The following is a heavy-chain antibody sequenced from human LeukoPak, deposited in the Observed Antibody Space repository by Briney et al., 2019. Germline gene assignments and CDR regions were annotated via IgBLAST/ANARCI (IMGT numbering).Heavy chain of an antibody. CDR1: GYTFTTYY. CDR2: IIPIFGTA. Sequence: GASVKVSCKASGYTFTTYYMHWVRQAPGQGLEWMGGIIPIFGTANYAQKFQGRVTITADKSTSTAYMELSSLRSEDTAVYYCARDARIVVVPAAISGMDVWGQGTTVTVSS. CDR3: ARDARIVVVPAAISGMDV. D-gene: IGHD2-2*02. V-gene: IGHV1-69*06. J-gene: IGHJ6*02.